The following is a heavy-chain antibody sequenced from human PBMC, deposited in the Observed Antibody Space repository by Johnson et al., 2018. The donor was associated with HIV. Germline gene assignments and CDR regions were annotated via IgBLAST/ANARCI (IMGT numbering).Heavy chain of an antibody. CDR2: IYSGGLT. J-gene: IGHJ3*02. D-gene: IGHD4-17*01. CDR1: GLNVSGHY. Sequence: MLLVESGGGVVQPGGSLRLSCAASGLNVSGHYMSWVRQSPGKGLEWVSVIYSGGLTYYAQSVKGRFTISRDNSKNTLYLQMNSLRGDDTAIYYCQKHNFGNYVSRARDIWGQGTMVTVSS. V-gene: IGHV3-66*02. CDR3: QKHNFGNYVSRARDI.